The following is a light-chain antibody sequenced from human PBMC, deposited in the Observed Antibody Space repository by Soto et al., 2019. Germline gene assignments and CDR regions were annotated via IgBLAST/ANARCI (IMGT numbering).Light chain of an antibody. CDR1: ESVSVY. J-gene: IGKJ4*01. CDR3: QQRACWPLT. Sequence: EVVLTQSPATLSLSPGQSATLSCRASESVSVYLAWYQQKRGQAPSLLIYEASLRASDIPARFSGGGYGSDFTLTISSLVPDVFAMYYCQQRACWPLTFGGGTQVEI. CDR2: EAS. V-gene: IGKV3-11*01.